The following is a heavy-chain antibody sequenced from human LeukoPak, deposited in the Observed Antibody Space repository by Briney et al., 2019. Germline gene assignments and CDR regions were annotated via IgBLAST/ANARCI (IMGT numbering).Heavy chain of an antibody. V-gene: IGHV3-9*01. D-gene: IGHD3-22*01. Sequence: PGRSLRLSCAASGFTFDDYAMHWVRQAPGKGLEWVSGIIWSSDIIAYAGSVKGRFTISRDNAKNSQYLQMNSLRAEDTALYYCAKDVLEADSSGYSGAFDIWGQGTMVTVSS. CDR1: GFTFDDYA. J-gene: IGHJ3*02. CDR3: AKDVLEADSSGYSGAFDI. CDR2: IIWSSDII.